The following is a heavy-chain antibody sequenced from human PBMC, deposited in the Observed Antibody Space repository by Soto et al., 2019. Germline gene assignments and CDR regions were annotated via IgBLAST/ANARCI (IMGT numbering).Heavy chain of an antibody. V-gene: IGHV3-9*01. CDR1: GFTFDDYA. Sequence: EVQLVESGGGLVQPGRSLRLSCAASGFTFDDYAMHWVRQAPGKGLEWVSGISWNSGSIGYADSVKGRFTISRDNAKNSLYLQMNSLRADDTALYYCAKDKSSGGSGSYYYYMDVWGKGTTVTVSS. D-gene: IGHD3-10*01. CDR2: ISWNSGSI. CDR3: AKDKSSGGSGSYYYYMDV. J-gene: IGHJ6*03.